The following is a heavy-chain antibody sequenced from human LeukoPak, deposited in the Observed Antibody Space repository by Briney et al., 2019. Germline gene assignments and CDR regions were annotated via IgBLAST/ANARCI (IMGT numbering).Heavy chain of an antibody. CDR1: GGTFSSYA. D-gene: IGHD3-10*01. Sequence: EASVKVSCKASGGTFSSYAISWVRQAPGQGLEWMGGIIPIFGTANYAQKFQGRVTITADESTSTAYMELSSLRSEDTAVYYCAREKANLWFGEPCNWFDPWGQGTLVTVSS. V-gene: IGHV1-69*01. CDR2: IIPIFGTA. CDR3: AREKANLWFGEPCNWFDP. J-gene: IGHJ5*02.